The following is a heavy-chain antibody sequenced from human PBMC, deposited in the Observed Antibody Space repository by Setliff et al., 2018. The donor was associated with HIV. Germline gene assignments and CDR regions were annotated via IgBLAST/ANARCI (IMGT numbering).Heavy chain of an antibody. CDR3: ARKGD. CDR1: GFTFRSQD. CDR2: ISGSGDRT. J-gene: IGHJ4*02. V-gene: IGHV3-23*01. Sequence: PGGSLRLSCAASGFTFRSQDINWVRQAPGKELEWVSGISGSGDRTYYADSVKGRFTISRDNSKNTLYLQMNSPRAEDTAVYYCARKGDWGQGTLVTVSS.